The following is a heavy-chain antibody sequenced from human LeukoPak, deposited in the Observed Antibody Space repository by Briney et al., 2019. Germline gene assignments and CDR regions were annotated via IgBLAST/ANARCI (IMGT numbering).Heavy chain of an antibody. V-gene: IGHV4-4*07. CDR3: ARGMAAAYDYNWFDS. D-gene: IGHD5-12*01. J-gene: IGHJ5*01. CDR1: GDSISNYD. CDR2: IYGSGNT. Sequence: SETLSLTCAASGDSISNYDWTWVRQPAGKGLEWVGSIYGSGNTRYNPSLKSLVSMSIDTSKNQFSLKLSSVTAADTAVYFCARGMAAAYDYNWFDSWGQGTLVTVTS.